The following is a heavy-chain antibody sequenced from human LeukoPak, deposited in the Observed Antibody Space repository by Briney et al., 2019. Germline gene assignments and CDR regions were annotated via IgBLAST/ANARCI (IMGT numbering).Heavy chain of an antibody. Sequence: ASVKVSCKASGYTFTGYYIHWVRQAPGQGLERMGRINPDSGDTNYAQNFQGRVTMTRDTSINTIYMELSRLRSDDTAIYYCARDPSGGSPHGWFDPWGQGTLATVSS. CDR1: GYTFTGYY. J-gene: IGHJ5*02. D-gene: IGHD2-15*01. V-gene: IGHV1-2*06. CDR2: INPDSGDT. CDR3: ARDPSGGSPHGWFDP.